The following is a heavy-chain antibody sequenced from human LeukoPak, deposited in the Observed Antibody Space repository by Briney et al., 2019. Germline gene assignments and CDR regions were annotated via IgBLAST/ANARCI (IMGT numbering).Heavy chain of an antibody. J-gene: IGHJ5*02. CDR3: ARAHCSGGSCPFSNWFDP. V-gene: IGHV1-69*01. Sequence: SVKVSCTASGGTFSSYAISWVRQAPGQGLEWMGGIIPIFGTANYAQKFQGRVTITADESTSTAYMELSSLRSEDTAVYYCARAHCSGGSCPFSNWFDPWGQGTLVTVSS. CDR2: IIPIFGTA. CDR1: GGTFSSYA. D-gene: IGHD2-15*01.